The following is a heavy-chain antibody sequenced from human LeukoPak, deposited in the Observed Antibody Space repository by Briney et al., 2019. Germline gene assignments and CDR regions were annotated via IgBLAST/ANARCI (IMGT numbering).Heavy chain of an antibody. CDR1: GYSFTSYW. J-gene: IGHJ3*02. CDR2: IYPGDSDT. Sequence: GESLKISCKGSGYSFTSYWIGWVRQMPGKGLEWMGIIYPGDSDTRYSPSFQGQVTISADKSISIAYLQWSSLKASDTAMYYCARQRKGDIVVVVAAISSSNDAFDIWGQGTMVTVSS. CDR3: ARQRKGDIVVVVAAISSSNDAFDI. V-gene: IGHV5-51*01. D-gene: IGHD2-15*01.